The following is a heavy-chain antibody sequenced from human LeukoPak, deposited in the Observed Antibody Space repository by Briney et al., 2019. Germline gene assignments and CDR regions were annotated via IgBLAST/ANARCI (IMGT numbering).Heavy chain of an antibody. V-gene: IGHV3-43*02. CDR2: VSGDGGVT. Sequence: PGGSLRLSCTVSRFTFRDFSMHWVRQAPGKGLQWVGLVSGDGGVTHYPDSVKGRFTISRDNNQNSLYLQMNSLTVEDSAFYYCAKGNNTISFNFDYWGQGTLVTVSS. J-gene: IGHJ4*02. D-gene: IGHD2-2*01. CDR1: RFTFRDFS. CDR3: AKGNNTISFNFDY.